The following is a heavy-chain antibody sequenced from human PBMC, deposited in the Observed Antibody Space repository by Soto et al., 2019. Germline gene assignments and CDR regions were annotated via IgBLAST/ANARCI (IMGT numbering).Heavy chain of an antibody. CDR2: ISYSGVTT. D-gene: IGHD6-19*01. V-gene: IGHV3-23*01. CDR3: AKQGIAEAFDYFDI. CDR1: GFTFNSCA. Sequence: HPGGSLRLSCAASGFTFNSCAMSWVRQAPGKGLEWVSTISYSGVTTYYTDSVKGRFTISRDNSKNTLYLQMDSLRAEDTAIYYCAKQGIAEAFDYFDIWGQGAMVTASS. J-gene: IGHJ3*02.